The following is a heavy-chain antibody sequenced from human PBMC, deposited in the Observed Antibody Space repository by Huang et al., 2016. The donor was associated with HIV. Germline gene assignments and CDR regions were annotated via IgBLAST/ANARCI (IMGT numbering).Heavy chain of an antibody. D-gene: IGHD3-10*01. V-gene: IGHV3-48*02. CDR2: MSSGSSTI. Sequence: EVQLVESGGGLVQPGGSLRLSCAASGFTFRSYSMNWVGQDPGKGLEWVSYMSSGSSTIYYADSVKGRFTISRDNAKNSLYLQMNSLRDEDTAVYYCARGMTQGPTLLYYYGSGAFNWFDPWGQGTLVTVSS. J-gene: IGHJ5*02. CDR3: ARGMTQGPTLLYYYGSGAFNWFDP. CDR1: GFTFRSYS.